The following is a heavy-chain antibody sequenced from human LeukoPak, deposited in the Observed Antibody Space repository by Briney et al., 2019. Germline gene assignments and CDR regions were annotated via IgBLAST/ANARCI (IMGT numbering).Heavy chain of an antibody. J-gene: IGHJ4*02. CDR2: IIPILGIA. CDR3: ASNTYYYDSSGYYEDY. V-gene: IGHV1-69*04. D-gene: IGHD3-22*01. CDR1: GGTFSSYA. Sequence: ASVKVSCKASGGTFSSYAISWVRQAPGQGLEWMGRIIPILGIANYAQKFQGRVTITADKSTSTAYMELSSLRSEDTAVYYYASNTYYYDSSGYYEDYWGQGTLVTVSS.